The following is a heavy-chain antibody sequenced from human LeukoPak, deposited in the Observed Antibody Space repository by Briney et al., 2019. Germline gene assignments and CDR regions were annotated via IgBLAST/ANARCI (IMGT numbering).Heavy chain of an antibody. J-gene: IGHJ4*02. CDR1: GFTFSDYY. CDR2: ISSGSSYT. D-gene: IGHD6-13*01. V-gene: IGHV3-11*06. CDR3: ARDSHGGSSSRTDY. Sequence: PGGSLRLSCAASGFTFSDYYMCWIRQAPGKGLEWVSYISSGSSYTNYADSVKGRFTISRDNAKNSLYLQMNSLRAEDTAVYYCARDSHGGSSSRTDYWGQGTLVTVSS.